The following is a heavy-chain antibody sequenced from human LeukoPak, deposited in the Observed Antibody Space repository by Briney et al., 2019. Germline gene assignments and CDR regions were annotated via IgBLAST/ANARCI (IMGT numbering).Heavy chain of an antibody. D-gene: IGHD3-10*02. CDR1: GYTFTDYY. V-gene: IGHV1-2*02. Sequence: ASVKVSCKTSGYTFTDYYLHWVRQAPGQGLEWMGWIKSNSGGIHYSQKFQDRVSITRDTSISTVYMELSSLTSSDTAIYYCAREPRINMSPDAFDFWGQGTLVSVFS. CDR2: IKSNSGGI. J-gene: IGHJ3*01. CDR3: AREPRINMSPDAFDF.